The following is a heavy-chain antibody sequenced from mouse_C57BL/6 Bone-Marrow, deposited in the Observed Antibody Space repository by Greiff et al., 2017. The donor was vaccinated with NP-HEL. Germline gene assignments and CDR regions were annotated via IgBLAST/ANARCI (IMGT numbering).Heavy chain of an antibody. V-gene: IGHV5-15*01. Sequence: DVKLQESGGGLVQPGGSLKLSCAASGFTFSDYGMAWVRQAPRKGPEWVAFISNLAYSIYYADTVTGRFTISRENAKNTLYLEMSSLRSEDTAMYYCARQLRLGFAYWGQGTLVTVSA. CDR2: ISNLAYSI. J-gene: IGHJ3*01. CDR1: GFTFSDYG. D-gene: IGHD3-2*02. CDR3: ARQLRLGFAY.